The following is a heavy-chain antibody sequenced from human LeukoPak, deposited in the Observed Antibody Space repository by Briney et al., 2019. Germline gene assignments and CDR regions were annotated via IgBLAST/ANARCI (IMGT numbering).Heavy chain of an antibody. D-gene: IGHD3-10*01. CDR2: INRGGST. CDR3: ARKGPSVRYYYYYMDV. CDR1: GGPFSGYY. V-gene: IGHV4-34*01. J-gene: IGHJ6*03. Sequence: SETLSLTCAVYGGPFSGYYWSWIRQPPGKGLEWVGEINRGGSTNYNPSLKSRVTISVEPTKNQFSLKLTYVTAPDTAVYYCARKGPSVRYYYYYMDVWGKGTTVTVSS.